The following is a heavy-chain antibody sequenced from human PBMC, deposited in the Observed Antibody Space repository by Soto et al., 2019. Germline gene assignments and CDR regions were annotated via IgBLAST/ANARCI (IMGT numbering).Heavy chain of an antibody. CDR1: GGSISSSNW. D-gene: IGHD3-10*01. V-gene: IGHV4-4*02. J-gene: IGHJ6*02. CDR3: ARERAFGESAPGYYYYGMDV. Sequence: QVQLQESGPGLVKPSGTLSLTCAVSGGSISSSNWWSWVRQTPGKGLEWIGEIYHSGSTNYNPTLQSPGTISADKSKNPFSLKLSSVSAADTAGYYCARERAFGESAPGYYYYGMDVWSQGTTVTVSS. CDR2: IYHSGST.